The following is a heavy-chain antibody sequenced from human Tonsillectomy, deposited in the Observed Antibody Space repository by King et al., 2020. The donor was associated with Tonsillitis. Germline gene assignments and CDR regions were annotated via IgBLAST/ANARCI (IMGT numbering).Heavy chain of an antibody. Sequence: QLVQSGAEVEKPGASVKVSCKASGYTFTDYYISWVRQAPGQGLEGRGWINPNSGGTYYAQRFQGRVTMTRDTSISTAYMELSRLTSDDTAVYYCARGQLLDYWGQGTLVTVSS. CDR2: INPNSGGT. CDR3: ARGQLLDY. CDR1: GYTFTDYY. D-gene: IGHD5-18*01. J-gene: IGHJ4*02. V-gene: IGHV1-2*02.